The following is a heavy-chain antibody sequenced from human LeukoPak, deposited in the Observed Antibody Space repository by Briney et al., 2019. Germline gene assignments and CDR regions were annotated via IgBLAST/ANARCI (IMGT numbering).Heavy chain of an antibody. CDR2: ISSSSSYI. D-gene: IGHD2-15*01. CDR3: ARARCTPPGGSCYGGYIFDY. CDR1: GFTFSSYS. J-gene: IGHJ4*02. Sequence: KSGGSLRLSCAASGFTFSSYSMNWVRQAPGKGLEWVSSISSSSSYIYYADSVKGRFTISRDNAKNSLYLQMNSLRAEDTAVYYCARARCTPPGGSCYGGYIFDYWGQGTLVTVSS. V-gene: IGHV3-21*01.